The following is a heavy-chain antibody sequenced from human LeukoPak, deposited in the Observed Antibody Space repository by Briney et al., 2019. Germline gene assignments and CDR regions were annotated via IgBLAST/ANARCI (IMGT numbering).Heavy chain of an antibody. J-gene: IGHJ4*02. D-gene: IGHD6-6*01. V-gene: IGHV3-23*01. Sequence: GGSLRLSCAASGFTFSSYFMNWVRQAPGKGLEWVSAISGRGDRTYYADSVKGRFTISRDNSKNTLYLQMNSLRAEDTAVYYCAKEQSSSGFFDYWGQGTLVTVSS. CDR2: ISGRGDRT. CDR1: GFTFSSYF. CDR3: AKEQSSSGFFDY.